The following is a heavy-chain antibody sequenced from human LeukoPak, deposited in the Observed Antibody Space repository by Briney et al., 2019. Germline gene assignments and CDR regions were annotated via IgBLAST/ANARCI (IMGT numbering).Heavy chain of an antibody. CDR3: ARSRDGYKRFDS. J-gene: IGHJ4*02. Sequence: PGGSLRLSCAASGFTFSSYAMSWVRQAPGKGLEWVSAISGSGGSTYYADSVKGRFTISRDNSKNTLYLQMNSLRAEGTAVYFCARSRDGYKRFDSWGQGTLVTVSS. V-gene: IGHV3-23*01. D-gene: IGHD5-24*01. CDR1: GFTFSSYA. CDR2: ISGSGGST.